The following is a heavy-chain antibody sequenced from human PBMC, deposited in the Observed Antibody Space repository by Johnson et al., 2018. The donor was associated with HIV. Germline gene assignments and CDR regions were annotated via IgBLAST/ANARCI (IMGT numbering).Heavy chain of an antibody. V-gene: IGHV3-7*01. CDR1: GFTVSSNY. CDR2: ISYDGSDK. J-gene: IGHJ3*02. Sequence: VQLVESGGGLIQPGGSLRLSCVGSGFTVSSNYMSWVRQAPGKGLEWVAVISYDGSDKNYVDSVKGRFTISRDNAKNSLYLQMNSLRPEDTAVYYCARERWSAYYGAFDIWGHGTLVTVSS. D-gene: IGHD3-3*01. CDR3: ARERWSAYYGAFDI.